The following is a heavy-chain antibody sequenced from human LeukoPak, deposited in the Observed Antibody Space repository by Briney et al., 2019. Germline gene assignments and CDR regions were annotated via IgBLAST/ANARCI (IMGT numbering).Heavy chain of an antibody. CDR2: IKQDGSEK. Sequence: GGSLRLSCAASGFTFSSYLMTWVRQAPGKGLDSVASIKQDGSEKYYVDSVKGRFTISRDHAKNSLHLQMNSLRAEDTAVYYCARGRWLQALYYSDYWGQGTLVTVSS. CDR3: ARGRWLQALYYSDY. J-gene: IGHJ4*02. CDR1: GFTFSSYL. D-gene: IGHD5-24*01. V-gene: IGHV3-7*04.